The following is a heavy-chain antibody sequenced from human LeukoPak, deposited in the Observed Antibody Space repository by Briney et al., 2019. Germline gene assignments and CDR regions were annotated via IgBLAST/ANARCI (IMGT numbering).Heavy chain of an antibody. Sequence: PGGSLRLSCAASGFTFSSYSMNWVRQAPGKGLEWVSSISSSSSYIYYADSVKGRFTISRDNSKNTLYLQMNSLRAEDTAVYYCAKELTGTTLYYFDYWGQGTLVTVSS. J-gene: IGHJ4*02. D-gene: IGHD1-7*01. CDR3: AKELTGTTLYYFDY. CDR2: ISSSSSYI. CDR1: GFTFSSYS. V-gene: IGHV3-21*04.